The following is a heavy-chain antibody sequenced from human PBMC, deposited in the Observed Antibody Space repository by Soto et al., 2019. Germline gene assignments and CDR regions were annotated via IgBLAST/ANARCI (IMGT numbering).Heavy chain of an antibody. CDR3: TTDQEGGGDYVWGSYRPNPPLDY. Sequence: PWVDLIVSWAASALTFSNAWMSWVRQAPGKGLELVGSIKRKTDGVTTDYAAPVKGRFTISRDDSKNTLYLQMNSLKTEDTAVYYSTTDQEGGGDYVWGSYRPNPPLDYWGQGTLVTVSS. CDR1: ALTFSNAW. D-gene: IGHD3-16*02. CDR2: IKRKTDGVTT. J-gene: IGHJ4*02. V-gene: IGHV3-15*01.